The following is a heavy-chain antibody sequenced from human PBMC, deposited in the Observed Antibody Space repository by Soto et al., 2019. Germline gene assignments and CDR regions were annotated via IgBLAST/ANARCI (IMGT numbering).Heavy chain of an antibody. CDR3: ATRSPAFDY. Sequence: ASVKVSCKTSGYTFTSFGISWVRQAPGQGLEWMGWITTDKGKTNYAQKFQGRVTMTTDTSTSTAYMELRSLRSDDTAVYYCATRSPAFDYWGQGTLVTSPQ. CDR2: ITTDKGKT. CDR1: GYTFTSFG. J-gene: IGHJ4*02. V-gene: IGHV1-18*01.